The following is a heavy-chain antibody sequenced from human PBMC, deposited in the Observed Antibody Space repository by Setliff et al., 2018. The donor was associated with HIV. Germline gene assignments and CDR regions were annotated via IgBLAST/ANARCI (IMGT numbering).Heavy chain of an antibody. J-gene: IGHJ5*02. CDR3: TRVRLLYSDSSPVWFDP. V-gene: IGHV4-59*01. CDR1: GGSISSYY. D-gene: IGHD3-22*01. CDR2: IYYSGST. Sequence: SETLSLTCTVSGGSISSYYWSWIRQPPGKGLEWIGYIYYSGSTNYNPSLKSLVTISVDTSRNQFSLRLRSVTAADTAIYYCTRVRLLYSDSSPVWFDPWGQGTLVTVSS.